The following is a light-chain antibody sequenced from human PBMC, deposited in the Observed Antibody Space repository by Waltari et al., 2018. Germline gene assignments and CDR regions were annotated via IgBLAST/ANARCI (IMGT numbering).Light chain of an antibody. Sequence: QSALTQPASVSGSPGQSITLSCTGTSSDVGSYNLVSWYHQHPGKVPKLIIYEDPKRPSGVSDRFSGSKSGNTASLTISGLQAEDEADYHCCAHAGSGIWVFGGGTKLTVL. CDR3: CAHAGSGIWV. CDR1: SSDVGSYNL. V-gene: IGLV2-23*01. J-gene: IGLJ3*02. CDR2: EDP.